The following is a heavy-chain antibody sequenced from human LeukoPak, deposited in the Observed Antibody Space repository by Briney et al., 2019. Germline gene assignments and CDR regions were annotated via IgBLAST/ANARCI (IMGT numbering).Heavy chain of an antibody. CDR2: IKEDGSEK. V-gene: IGHV3-7*01. J-gene: IGHJ4*02. Sequence: GGSLRLSCAASGFTFSSYSMNWVRQAPGKGPEWVANIKEDGSEKNYVDSVKGRFTISRDNAKNLLYLQMSSLRVEDTAVYYCARDPSSFRDSYDYWGQGTLVTVSS. CDR1: GFTFSSYS. CDR3: ARDPSSFRDSYDY.